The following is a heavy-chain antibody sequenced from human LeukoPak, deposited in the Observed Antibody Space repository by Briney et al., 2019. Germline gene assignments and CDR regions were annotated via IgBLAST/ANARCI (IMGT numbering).Heavy chain of an antibody. J-gene: IGHJ4*02. V-gene: IGHV3-66*01. CDR2: IYSGGST. CDR1: GFTVSDNF. Sequence: GGSLRLSCAASGFTVSDNFMSWVRQAPGKGLEWVSVIYSGGSTNYADSVKGRFTISRDNSKNTLYLQMNSLRADDTAVYYCARDPGYSYGLDYWGQGTLVTVSS. CDR3: ARDPGYSYGLDY. D-gene: IGHD5-18*01.